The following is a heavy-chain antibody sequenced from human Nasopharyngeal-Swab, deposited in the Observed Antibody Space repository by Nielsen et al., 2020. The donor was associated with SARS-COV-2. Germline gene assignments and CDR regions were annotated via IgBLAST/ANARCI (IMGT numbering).Heavy chain of an antibody. V-gene: IGHV1-8*01. D-gene: IGHD2-15*01. CDR1: GYTFTSYD. J-gene: IGHJ4*02. CDR2: MNPNSGNT. CDR3: ARCSGGSCRFDY. Sequence: ASVKVSCKASGYTFTSYDINWVRQATGQGLEWMGWMNPNSGNTGYAQKFQGRVTMTRNTSISTAYMELSSLRSEDTDVYYCARCSGGSCRFDYWGQGTLVTVSS.